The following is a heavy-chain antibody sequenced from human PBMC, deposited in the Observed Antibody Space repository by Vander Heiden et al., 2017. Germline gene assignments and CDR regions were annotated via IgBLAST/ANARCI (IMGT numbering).Heavy chain of an antibody. Sequence: QVQLVESGGGVVQPGRSLRLSCAASGFTFRSYGMHWVRQAPGKGLEWVAVIWYDGSNKYYADSVKGRFTISRDNSKNTLYLQMNSLRAEDTAVYYCARDARQQWLVLGDYWGQGTLVTVSS. V-gene: IGHV3-33*01. CDR2: IWYDGSNK. CDR3: ARDARQQWLVLGDY. D-gene: IGHD6-19*01. CDR1: GFTFRSYG. J-gene: IGHJ4*02.